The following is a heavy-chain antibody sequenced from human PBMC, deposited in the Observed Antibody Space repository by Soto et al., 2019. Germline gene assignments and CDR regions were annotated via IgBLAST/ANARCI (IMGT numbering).Heavy chain of an antibody. Sequence: QVQLVQSGAEVKKPGSSVKVSCKASGGTFSSYAISWVRQAPGQGLEWMGGIIAIFGTANYAQKFQGRVTITADESTSTAYMELSSLRSEDTAVYYCASTDTAMVQTNYYYYGMDVWGQGTTVTVSS. J-gene: IGHJ6*02. V-gene: IGHV1-69*01. CDR1: GGTFSSYA. CDR3: ASTDTAMVQTNYYYYGMDV. D-gene: IGHD5-18*01. CDR2: IIAIFGTA.